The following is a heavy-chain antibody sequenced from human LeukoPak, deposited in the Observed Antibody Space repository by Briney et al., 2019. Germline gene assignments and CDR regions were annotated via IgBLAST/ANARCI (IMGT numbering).Heavy chain of an antibody. V-gene: IGHV3-7*01. Sequence: GGSLRHSCAASGFTFSTYWMSWVRQAPGKGLEWVANIKQDGSEKYYVDSVKGRFTISRDNAKNSLYLQMNSLRAEDTAVYYCARSNYDFWSGYLYYLDYWGQGTLVTVSS. CDR3: ARSNYDFWSGYLYYLDY. CDR2: IKQDGSEK. CDR1: GFTFSTYW. D-gene: IGHD3-3*01. J-gene: IGHJ4*02.